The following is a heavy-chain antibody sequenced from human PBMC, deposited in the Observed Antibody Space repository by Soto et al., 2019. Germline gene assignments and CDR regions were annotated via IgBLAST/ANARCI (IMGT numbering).Heavy chain of an antibody. J-gene: IGHJ6*02. CDR2: IDPSDSYT. CDR3: ASAEEPYYYYYGMDV. CDR1: GYSFTSYW. V-gene: IGHV5-10-1*01. D-gene: IGHD1-26*01. Sequence: GESLKISCKGSGYSFTSYWISWVRQIPGKGLGWMGRIDPSDSYTNYSPSFQGHVTISADKSISTAYLQWGSLKASDTAMYYCASAEEPYYYYYGMDVWGQGTTVTVSS.